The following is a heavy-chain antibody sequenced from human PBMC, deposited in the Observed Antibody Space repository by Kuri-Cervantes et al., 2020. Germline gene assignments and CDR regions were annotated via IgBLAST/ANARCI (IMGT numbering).Heavy chain of an antibody. CDR2: IWYDGSNK. CDR1: GFTFSSYG. J-gene: IGHJ6*02. Sequence: GESLKISCAASGFTFSSYGMHWVRQAPGKGLEWVAVIWYDGSNKYYADSVKGRFTISRDNSKNTLYLQMNSLRAEDTAVYYCARDYMADYYYYYGMDVWGQGTTVTVS. V-gene: IGHV3-33*01. CDR3: ARDYMADYYYYYGMDV. D-gene: IGHD5-24*01.